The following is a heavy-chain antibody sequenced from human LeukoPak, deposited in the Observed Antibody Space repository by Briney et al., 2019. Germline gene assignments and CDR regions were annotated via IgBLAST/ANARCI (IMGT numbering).Heavy chain of an antibody. J-gene: IGHJ4*02. CDR1: GGSVSTGSYY. CDR2: IHTSGTM. Sequence: SETLSLTCTVSGGSVSTGSYYWSWIRQPAGRGLEWIGHIHTSGTMNYNASLKSRVRISVETSKNQFSLRLSSVTAADTAVYYCARDDFDNSGYRPFYFWGQGSLVTVSS. CDR3: ARDDFDNSGYRPFYF. V-gene: IGHV4-61*09. D-gene: IGHD3-22*01.